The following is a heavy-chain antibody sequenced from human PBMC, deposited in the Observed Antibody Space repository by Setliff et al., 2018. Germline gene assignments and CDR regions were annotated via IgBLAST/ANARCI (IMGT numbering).Heavy chain of an antibody. CDR1: GYTFTSYG. Sequence: ASVKVSCKASGYTFTSYGISWLRQAPGQGLEWMGWISANNGYMVFAQNLQGRIIMTTDTSTSTAYMELKSLRPDDTAVYYCARDRSNIVVVPSGAKFDPWGQGALVTVSS. J-gene: IGHJ5*02. V-gene: IGHV1-18*01. CDR2: ISANNGYM. CDR3: ARDRSNIVVVPSGAKFDP. D-gene: IGHD2-2*01.